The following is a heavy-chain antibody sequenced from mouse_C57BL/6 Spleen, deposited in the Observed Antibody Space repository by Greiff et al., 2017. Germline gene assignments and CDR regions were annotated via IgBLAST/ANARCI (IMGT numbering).Heavy chain of an antibody. CDR2: ISSGSSTI. J-gene: IGHJ4*01. D-gene: IGHD2-4*01. CDR3: ARIYYDYDGAWYYAMDY. V-gene: IGHV5-17*01. Sequence: EVQLQESGGGLVKPGGSLKLSCAASGFTFSDYGMHWVRQAPEKGLEWVAYISSGSSTIYYADTVKGRFTISRDNAKNTLFLQMTSLRSEDTAMYYCARIYYDYDGAWYYAMDYWGQGTSVTVSS. CDR1: GFTFSDYG.